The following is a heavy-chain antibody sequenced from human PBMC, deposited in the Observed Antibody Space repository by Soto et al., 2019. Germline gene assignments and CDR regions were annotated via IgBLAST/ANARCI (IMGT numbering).Heavy chain of an antibody. V-gene: IGHV3-48*01. J-gene: IGHJ6*03. CDR1: GFIFSSYS. CDR3: ARDPRYCSGGNCYSSYYYYYLDV. D-gene: IGHD2-15*01. Sequence: PGGSLRLSCAASGFIFSSYSMNWVRQAPGKGLEWVSYISSSSDTIYYADSVKGRFTISRDNAKNSLYLQMNSLRAGDTAVYYCARDPRYCSGGNCYSSYYYYYLDVWGIGTTVTVSS. CDR2: ISSSSDTI.